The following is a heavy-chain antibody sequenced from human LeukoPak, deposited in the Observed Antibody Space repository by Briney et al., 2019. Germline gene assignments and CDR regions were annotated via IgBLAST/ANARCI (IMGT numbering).Heavy chain of an antibody. CDR3: ARGFYSPHY. CDR1: GGSISSYY. J-gene: IGHJ4*02. CDR2: IYYSGRT. D-gene: IGHD4-11*01. Sequence: PSETLSLTCTVSGGSISSYYWSWIHQPPGKGLEWIGYIYYSGRTYYNPSLKSRITISVDTSKNQFSLKLSSVTAADTAVYYCARGFYSPHYWGQGTLVSVSS. V-gene: IGHV4-59*01.